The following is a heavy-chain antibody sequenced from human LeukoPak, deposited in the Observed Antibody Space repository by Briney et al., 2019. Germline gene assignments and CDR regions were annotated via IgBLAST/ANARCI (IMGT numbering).Heavy chain of an antibody. CDR3: ARVATMVRVPLDALDI. D-gene: IGHD3-10*01. V-gene: IGHV3-23*01. Sequence: GGSLRLSCAASGFTFSSYAMTWVRQAPGKGLEWVSAVSGSGGTTYYADSVKGRFTISRDNSKNTLYLQMNSLRAEDTAVYYCARVATMVRVPLDALDIWGQGTMVSVSS. J-gene: IGHJ3*02. CDR1: GFTFSSYA. CDR2: VSGSGGTT.